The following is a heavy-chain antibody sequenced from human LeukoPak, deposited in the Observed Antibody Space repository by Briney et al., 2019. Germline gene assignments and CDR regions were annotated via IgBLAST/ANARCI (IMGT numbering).Heavy chain of an antibody. Sequence: GGSLRLSCAASGFTVSSNYMSWVRQAPGKGLEWVSSISSSSSYIYYADSVKGRFTISKDNAKNSLYLQMNSLRAEDTAVYYCARDISSSWYKYDAFDIWGQGTMVTVSS. V-gene: IGHV3-21*01. J-gene: IGHJ3*02. CDR2: ISSSSSYI. D-gene: IGHD6-13*01. CDR1: GFTVSSNY. CDR3: ARDISSSWYKYDAFDI.